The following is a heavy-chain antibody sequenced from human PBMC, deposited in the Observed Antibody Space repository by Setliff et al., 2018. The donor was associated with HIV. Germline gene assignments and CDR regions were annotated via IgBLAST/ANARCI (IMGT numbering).Heavy chain of an antibody. V-gene: IGHV4-34*01. CDR3: ARLIGRYGVVVRPNGHAFDV. D-gene: IGHD3-3*01. J-gene: IGHJ3*01. CDR1: GGSFSGCH. CDR2: INHTGSS. Sequence: LSLTCAVYGGSFSGCHWSWIRQPPGKGLEWIGEINHTGSSNYNPSLKSRVIILLDPSKNQFSLRLSSVTAADTAVYYCARLIGRYGVVVRPNGHAFDVWGQGTMVTVSS.